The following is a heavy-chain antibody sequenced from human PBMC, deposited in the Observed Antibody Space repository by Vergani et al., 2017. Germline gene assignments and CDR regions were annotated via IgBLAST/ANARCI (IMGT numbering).Heavy chain of an antibody. CDR2: ISSNGGST. V-gene: IGHV3-64D*06. CDR3: VKERDYDILTGPPRGFDY. D-gene: IGHD3-9*01. Sequence: EVQLVESGGGLVQPGGSLRLPCSASGFPFSSYAMHWVRQAPGKGLEYVSAISSNGGSTYYADSVKGRFTISRDNSKNTLYLKMSSLRAEDTAVYYCVKERDYDILTGPPRGFDYWGQGTLVTVSS. CDR1: GFPFSSYA. J-gene: IGHJ4*02.